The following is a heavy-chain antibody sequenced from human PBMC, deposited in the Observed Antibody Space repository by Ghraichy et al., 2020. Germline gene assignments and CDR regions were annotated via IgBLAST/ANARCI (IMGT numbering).Heavy chain of an antibody. D-gene: IGHD3-16*02. CDR2: ISSSGSTI. J-gene: IGHJ4*02. CDR1: GFTFSDYY. V-gene: IGHV3-11*01. Sequence: GGSLRLSCAASGFTFSDYYMSWIRQAPGKGLEWVSYISSSGSTIYYADSVKGRFTISRDNAKNSLYLQMYSLRAEDTAVYYCARDPASYDYVWGSYRSFDYWGQGTLVTVSS. CDR3: ARDPASYDYVWGSYRSFDY.